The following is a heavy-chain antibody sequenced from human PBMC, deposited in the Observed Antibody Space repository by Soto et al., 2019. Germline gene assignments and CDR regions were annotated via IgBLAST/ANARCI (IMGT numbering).Heavy chain of an antibody. Sequence: QVQLQESGPGLVKPSQTLSLTCTVSGGSISSGGYYWSWIRQHPGKGLEGIGYIYYSGSTYYNPSLKSRVTISVDTSKNQFSLKLSSVTAADTTVYYCARVAPMDPVFDYWGQGTLVTVSS. CDR1: GGSISSGGYY. V-gene: IGHV4-31*03. CDR3: ARVAPMDPVFDY. J-gene: IGHJ4*02. D-gene: IGHD3-10*01. CDR2: IYYSGST.